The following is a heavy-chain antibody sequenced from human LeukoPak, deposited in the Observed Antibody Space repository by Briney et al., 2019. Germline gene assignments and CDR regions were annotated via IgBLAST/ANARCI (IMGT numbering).Heavy chain of an antibody. D-gene: IGHD2-15*01. V-gene: IGHV3-33*01. CDR3: ARDLRGGFQGV. Sequence: GGALRLSCAASGFTLSRYGMLWVRQAPATRLEWVAVIWYDGSNKYYADSVKGRFTISRDNSKNALYLQMSSLRAEDTAVYYCARDLRGGFQGVWGKGTTVTVSS. CDR2: IWYDGSNK. CDR1: GFTLSRYG. J-gene: IGHJ6*04.